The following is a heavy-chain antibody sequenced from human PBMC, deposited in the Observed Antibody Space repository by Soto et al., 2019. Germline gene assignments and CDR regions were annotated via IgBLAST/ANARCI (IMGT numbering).Heavy chain of an antibody. CDR3: AKDLMGVCSSTSCYTLYYGMDV. Sequence: PGGSLRLSCAASGFTFSSYGMHWVRQAPGKGLEWVAVISYDGSNKYYADSVKGRFTISRDNSKNTLYLQMNSLRAEDTAVYYCAKDLMGVCSSTSCYTLYYGMDVWGQGTTVTVSS. J-gene: IGHJ6*02. V-gene: IGHV3-30*18. CDR2: ISYDGSNK. CDR1: GFTFSSYG. D-gene: IGHD2-2*02.